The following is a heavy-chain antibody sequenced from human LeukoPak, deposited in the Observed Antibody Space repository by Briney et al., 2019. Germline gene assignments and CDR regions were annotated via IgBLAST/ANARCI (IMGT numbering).Heavy chain of an antibody. CDR2: ISYDGSNK. CDR3: AKPITMIVVVMNAFDI. CDR1: GFTFSSYA. J-gene: IGHJ3*02. V-gene: IGHV3-30*18. Sequence: GGSLRLSCAASGFTFSSYAMSWVRQAPGKGLEWVAVISYDGSNKYYADSVKGRFTISRDNSKNTLYLQMNSLRAEDTAVYYCAKPITMIVVVMNAFDIWGQGTMVTVSS. D-gene: IGHD3-22*01.